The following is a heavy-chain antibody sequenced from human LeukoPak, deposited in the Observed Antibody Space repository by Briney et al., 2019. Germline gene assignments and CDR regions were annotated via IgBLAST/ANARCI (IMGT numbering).Heavy chain of an antibody. D-gene: IGHD3-22*01. V-gene: IGHV3-30-3*01. CDR1: VFTFSNYA. J-gene: IGHJ4*02. Sequence: GGSLRLSCAASVFTFSNYAMHWVRQAPGKGLEWVALISYNGTNEYYADSVKGRFTISRDNSKNSLYLQMNSLRAVHTAVYYCARGRYYYNSSGYIDYWGQGTLVTVSS. CDR2: ISYNGTNE. CDR3: ARGRYYYNSSGYIDY.